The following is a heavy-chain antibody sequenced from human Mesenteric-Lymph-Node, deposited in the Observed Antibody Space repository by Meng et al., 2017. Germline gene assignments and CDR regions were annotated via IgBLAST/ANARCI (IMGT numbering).Heavy chain of an antibody. V-gene: IGHV3-23*01. CDR3: ARDPNGNYLGAFDF. D-gene: IGHD4-17*01. Sequence: GESLKISCAGTGFSFSNYGLTWIRQAPGKGLEWVSSITASSTVTLHAESVKGRFSTSRDNSKNTLYLQMNSLRSEDTAVYYCARDPNGNYLGAFDFWDQGTMVTVSS. CDR2: ITASSTVT. J-gene: IGHJ3*01. CDR1: GFSFSNYG.